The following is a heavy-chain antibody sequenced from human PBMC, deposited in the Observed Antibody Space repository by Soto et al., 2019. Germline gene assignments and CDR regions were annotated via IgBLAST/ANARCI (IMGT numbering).Heavy chain of an antibody. J-gene: IGHJ4*02. Sequence: PGGSLRLSCAASGFTFSDYYMSWIRQAPGKGLEWVSYISSSSSYTNYADSVKGRFTISRDNAKNSLYLQMNSLRAEDTAVYYCARDPGIAADGTQGPDYYFDYWGQGTLVTVSS. CDR1: GFTFSDYY. CDR3: ARDPGIAADGTQGPDYYFDY. CDR2: ISSSSSYT. D-gene: IGHD6-13*01. V-gene: IGHV3-11*06.